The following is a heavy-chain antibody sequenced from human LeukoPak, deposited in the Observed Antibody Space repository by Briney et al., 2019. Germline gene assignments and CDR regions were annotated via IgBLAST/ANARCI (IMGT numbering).Heavy chain of an antibody. J-gene: IGHJ4*02. D-gene: IGHD3-22*01. CDR3: AAHPYYYDSSGPLDY. V-gene: IGHV3-30-3*01. Sequence: GGSLRLSCAASGFTFSSYAMHWVRQAPGKGLEWVAVISYDGSNKYYADSVKGRFTISRDNSKNTLYLQRNSLRAEDTAVYYCAAHPYYYDSSGPLDYWGQGTLVTVSS. CDR1: GFTFSSYA. CDR2: ISYDGSNK.